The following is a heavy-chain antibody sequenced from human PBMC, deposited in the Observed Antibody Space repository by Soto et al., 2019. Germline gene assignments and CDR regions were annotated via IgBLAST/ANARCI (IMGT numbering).Heavy chain of an antibody. CDR3: TKQGHVVVIDSMAF. CDR2: ISYDGKNK. V-gene: IGHV3-30*18. D-gene: IGHD2-21*01. J-gene: IGHJ6*02. Sequence: GGSLRLSCAASGFTFSSFGMHWVLQAPCKGLEWVAVISYDGKNKYYADSVKGRFTISRDNSKNTLYLQMNSLRAEDTAVFYCTKQGHVVVIDSMAFWGQGTTVTGSS. CDR1: GFTFSSFG.